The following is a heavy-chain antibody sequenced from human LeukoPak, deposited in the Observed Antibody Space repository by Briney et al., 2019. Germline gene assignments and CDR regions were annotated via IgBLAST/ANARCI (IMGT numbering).Heavy chain of an antibody. CDR2: ISHDATNK. D-gene: IGHD2-2*02. Sequence: SGGSLRLSCAASGFTFTTYSMHWVRQAPGKGLEWVAVISHDATNKYYADSVKGRFTISRDNSKNTLYLQMNSLGTEDTAVHFCARGKEILVPNAIRFDYWGQGTLVTVSS. CDR3: ARGKEILVPNAIRFDY. J-gene: IGHJ4*02. V-gene: IGHV3-30-3*01. CDR1: GFTFTTYS.